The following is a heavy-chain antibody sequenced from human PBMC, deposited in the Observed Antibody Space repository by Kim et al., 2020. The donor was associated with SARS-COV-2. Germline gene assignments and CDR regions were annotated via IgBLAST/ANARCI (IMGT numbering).Heavy chain of an antibody. V-gene: IGHV4-34*01. CDR1: GGSFSGYY. CDR3: ARGLPPPTIRQLPPWGYYYGMDV. Sequence: SETLSLTCAVYGGSFSGYYWSWIRQPPGKGLEWIGEINHSGSTNYNPSLKSRVTISVDTSKNQFSLKLSSVTAADTAVYYCARGLPPPTIRQLPPWGYYYGMDVWGQGTTVTVSS. J-gene: IGHJ6*02. D-gene: IGHD6-6*01. CDR2: INHSGST.